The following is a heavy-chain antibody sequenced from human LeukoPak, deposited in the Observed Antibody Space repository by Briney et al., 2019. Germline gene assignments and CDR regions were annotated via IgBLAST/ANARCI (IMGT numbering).Heavy chain of an antibody. V-gene: IGHV3-23*01. CDR1: GFTFSSYA. D-gene: IGHD3-10*01. CDR3: AKAPLMVRGVMALYYYGMDV. CDR2: ISGSGGST. J-gene: IGHJ6*02. Sequence: GGSLRLSCAASGFTFSSYATSWVRQAPEKGLEWVSAISGSGGSTYYADSVKGRFTISRDNSKNTLYLQMNSLRAEDTAVYYCAKAPLMVRGVMALYYYGMDVWGQGTTVTVSS.